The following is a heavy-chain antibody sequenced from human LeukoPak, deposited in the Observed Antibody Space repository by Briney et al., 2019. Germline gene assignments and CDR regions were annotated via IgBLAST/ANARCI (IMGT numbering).Heavy chain of an antibody. CDR3: ARRSHDYSGKEYYFDY. J-gene: IGHJ4*02. CDR2: IYYSGST. Sequence: SETLSLTCTVSGGSISSSSYYWGWIRQPPGKGLEWIGSIYYSGSTYYNPSLKSRVTISVDTSKNQFSLKLSSVTAADTAVYYCARRSHDYSGKEYYFDYWGQGTLVTVSS. CDR1: GGSISSSSYY. V-gene: IGHV4-39*01. D-gene: IGHD4-23*01.